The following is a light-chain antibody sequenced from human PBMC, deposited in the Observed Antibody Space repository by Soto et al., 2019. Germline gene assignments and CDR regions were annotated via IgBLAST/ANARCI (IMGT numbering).Light chain of an antibody. CDR2: DAS. CDR1: QTISTY. J-gene: IGKJ2*01. CDR3: QQSDSTSYT. V-gene: IGKV1-39*01. Sequence: DIQMTQSPSSLSASVGDRVTITCRASQTISTYLNWYQQKPGKAPRRLSYDASSLLSGVPSRFSGSGSGTYFTLTLASLQPEDFSTYYCQQSDSTSYTFGQGTKVEI.